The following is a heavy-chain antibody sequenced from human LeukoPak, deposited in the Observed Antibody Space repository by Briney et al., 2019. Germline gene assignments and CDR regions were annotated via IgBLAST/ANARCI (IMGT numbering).Heavy chain of an antibody. J-gene: IGHJ4*02. D-gene: IGHD1-14*01. Sequence: SETLSLTCSVSGGSVSSYYWSWIRQSPGKGLEWIGYIHNSGRTNYNPSLKSRVTGFVDTSKNQVSLRPSSVTAADTAVYYCARHGTISSESYFDYWGQGALVTVSS. CDR2: IHNSGRT. V-gene: IGHV4-59*08. CDR1: GGSVSSYY. CDR3: ARHGTISSESYFDY.